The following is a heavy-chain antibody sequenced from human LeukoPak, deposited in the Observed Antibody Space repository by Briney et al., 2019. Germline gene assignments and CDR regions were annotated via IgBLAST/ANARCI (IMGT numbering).Heavy chain of an antibody. CDR3: ARDRGLGSYYFDY. CDR1: GGSVSSGTYY. CDR2: IYYSGST. V-gene: IGHV4-61*01. D-gene: IGHD3-10*01. J-gene: IGHJ4*02. Sequence: KPSETLSLTCTVSGGSVSSGTYYWSWIRQPPGKGLEWIGNIYYSGSTNYNPSLKSRVTISVDTSKNQFSLKVSSVTAADTAVYYCARDRGLGSYYFDYWGQGTLVTVSS.